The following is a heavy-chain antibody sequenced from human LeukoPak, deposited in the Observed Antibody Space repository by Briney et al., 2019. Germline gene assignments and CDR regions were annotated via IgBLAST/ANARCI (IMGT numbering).Heavy chain of an antibody. D-gene: IGHD3-3*01. CDR2: IYYSGST. CDR3: ARDGGYDFWRGNVGFDP. V-gene: IGHV4-59*01. CDR1: GGSFSGYY. Sequence: SETLSLTCAVYGGSFSGYYWSWIRQPPGKGLEWIGYIYYSGSTNYNPSLKSRVTISVDTSKNQFSLKLSSVTAADTAVYYCARDGGYDFWRGNVGFDPWGQGTLVTVSS. J-gene: IGHJ5*02.